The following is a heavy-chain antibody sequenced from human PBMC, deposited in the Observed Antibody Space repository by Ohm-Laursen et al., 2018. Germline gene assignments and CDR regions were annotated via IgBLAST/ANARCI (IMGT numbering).Heavy chain of an antibody. V-gene: IGHV3-48*03. CDR1: GFTFSSYE. J-gene: IGHJ6*02. CDR3: AKDTRIDYGDPSSGMDV. D-gene: IGHD4-17*01. CDR2: ISSSGSTI. Sequence: SLRLSCTASGFTFSSYEMNWVRQAPGKGLEWVSYISSSGSTIYYADSVKGRFTISRDNAKNTLYLQMNSLRAEDTAVYYCAKDTRIDYGDPSSGMDVWGQGATVTVSS.